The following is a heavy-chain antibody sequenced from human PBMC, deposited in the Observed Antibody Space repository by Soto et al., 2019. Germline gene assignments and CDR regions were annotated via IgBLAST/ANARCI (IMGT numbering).Heavy chain of an antibody. Sequence: GASVKVSCKASGGTFSSYAISWVRQAPGQGLEWMGGIIPIFGTANYAQKFQGRVTITADESTSTAYMELSSLRSEDTAVYYCARDQYNWNYGGFDPWGQGTLVTVSS. V-gene: IGHV1-69*13. D-gene: IGHD1-7*01. CDR3: ARDQYNWNYGGFDP. CDR1: GGTFSSYA. J-gene: IGHJ5*02. CDR2: IIPIFGTA.